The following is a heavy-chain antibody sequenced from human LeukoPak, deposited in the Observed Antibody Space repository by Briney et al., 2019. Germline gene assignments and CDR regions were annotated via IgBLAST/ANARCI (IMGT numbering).Heavy chain of an antibody. V-gene: IGHV1-2*02. CDR3: AMSGYSGPLDYYYYGMDV. J-gene: IGHJ6*02. Sequence: ASVKVSCKASGYTFTGYYMHWVRQAPGQGLEWMGWINPNSGGTNYAQKFQGRVTMTRDTSISTAYMELSRLRSDDTAVYYCAMSGYSGPLDYYYYGMDVWGQGTTVTVSS. D-gene: IGHD3-3*01. CDR1: GYTFTGYY. CDR2: INPNSGGT.